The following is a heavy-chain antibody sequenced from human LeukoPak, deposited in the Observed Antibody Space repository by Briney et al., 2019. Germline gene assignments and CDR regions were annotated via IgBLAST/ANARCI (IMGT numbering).Heavy chain of an antibody. CDR3: ARAPIFERFDY. J-gene: IGHJ4*02. Sequence: GGSLRLSCAASGFTFSDYHMSWIRQAPGKGLEWVSYISSSGSTIYYADSVKGRFTISRDNAKNSLYLQMNSLRAEDTAVYYCARAPIFERFDYWGQGTLVTVSS. D-gene: IGHD3-3*01. V-gene: IGHV3-11*04. CDR2: ISSSGSTI. CDR1: GFTFSDYH.